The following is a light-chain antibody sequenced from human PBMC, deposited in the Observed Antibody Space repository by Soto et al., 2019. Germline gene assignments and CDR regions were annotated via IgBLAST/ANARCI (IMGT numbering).Light chain of an antibody. CDR3: QQYNNWPSHT. J-gene: IGKJ2*01. CDR2: GAS. CDR1: HSVSSN. V-gene: IGKV3-15*01. Sequence: EIVMTQSPATLSVSPGERASLSCRASHSVSSNLAWYQQEPGQAPRLLIYGASTRATGIPARFSGSGSGTEFTLTISSLQSEDFAVYHCQQYNNWPSHTFGQGTKLEIK.